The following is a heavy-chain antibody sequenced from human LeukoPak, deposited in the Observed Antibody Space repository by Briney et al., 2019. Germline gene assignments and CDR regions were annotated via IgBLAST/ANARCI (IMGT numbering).Heavy chain of an antibody. J-gene: IGHJ4*02. CDR2: IKADGSEK. D-gene: IGHD3-22*01. Sequence: GSLRLSCAASQFTFSHYWMSWVRQAPGKGREGVAHIKADGSEKYYVDSVRGRFTISRDNAKNSLYLQMNSLRAEDTALYYCAKDISYYDSSGYFDYWGQGTLVTVSS. V-gene: IGHV3-7*03. CDR3: AKDISYYDSSGYFDY. CDR1: QFTFSHYW.